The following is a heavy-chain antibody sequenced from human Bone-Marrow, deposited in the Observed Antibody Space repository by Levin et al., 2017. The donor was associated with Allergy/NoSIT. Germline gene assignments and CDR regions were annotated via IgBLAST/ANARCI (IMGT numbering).Heavy chain of an antibody. Sequence: GESLKISCAASGFTFSSYSMNWVRQAPGKGLEWVSSISSSSSYIYYADSVKGRFTISRDNAKNSLYLQMNSLRAEDTAVYYCARWYDFWSGYYMVHYYYGMDVWGQGTTVTVSS. CDR1: GFTFSSYS. V-gene: IGHV3-21*01. CDR2: ISSSSSYI. D-gene: IGHD3-3*01. J-gene: IGHJ6*02. CDR3: ARWYDFWSGYYMVHYYYGMDV.